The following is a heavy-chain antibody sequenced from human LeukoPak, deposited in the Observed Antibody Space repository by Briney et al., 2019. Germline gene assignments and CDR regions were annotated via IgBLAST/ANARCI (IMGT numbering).Heavy chain of an antibody. CDR3: ARDYWWNYDY. J-gene: IGHJ4*02. D-gene: IGHD1-7*01. CDR1: GFTFSSYA. Sequence: GGSLRLSCAASGFTFSSYAMSWVRQAPGKGLEWVSAISGSGGSTYYADSEKGRFTISRDNSKNTIYLQMDSLRAEDTAIYYCARDYWWNYDYWGQGTLVTVSS. V-gene: IGHV3-23*01. CDR2: ISGSGGST.